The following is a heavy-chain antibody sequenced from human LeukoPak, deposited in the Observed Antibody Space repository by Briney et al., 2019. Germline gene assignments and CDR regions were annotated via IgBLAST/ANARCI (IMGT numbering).Heavy chain of an antibody. D-gene: IGHD3-22*01. CDR1: GGSISSYY. J-gene: IGHJ4*02. CDR2: IYYSGST. Sequence: PSETLSLTCTVSGGSISSYYWSWIRQPPGKGLEWIGYIYYSGSTNYNPSLKSRVTISVDTSKNQFSLKLRSVTAADTAVYYCAQNYCDTNTSGRWGQGNLVTVSS. CDR3: AQNYCDTNTSGR. V-gene: IGHV4-59*01.